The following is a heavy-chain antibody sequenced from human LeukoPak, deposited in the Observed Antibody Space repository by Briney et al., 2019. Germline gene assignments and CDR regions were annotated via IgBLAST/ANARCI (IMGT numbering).Heavy chain of an antibody. CDR1: GGSISSYY. CDR3: ARHVGGPNTPFDA. CDR2: IYYGQST. V-gene: IGHV4-59*08. D-gene: IGHD3-3*01. J-gene: IGHJ4*02. Sequence: KPSETLSLTCTLSGGSISSYYWTWIRQPPRKGLEWIGYIYYGQSTKYNSVLKSRVTISLDTSKNQFALRLISVTAADTAVYYCARHVGGPNTPFDAWGEGTMVTVSS.